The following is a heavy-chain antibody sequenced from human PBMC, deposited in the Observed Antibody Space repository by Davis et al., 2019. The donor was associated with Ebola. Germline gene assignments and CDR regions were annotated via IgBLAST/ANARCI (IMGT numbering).Heavy chain of an antibody. J-gene: IGHJ5*02. V-gene: IGHV1-69*06. CDR3: ARDPSKVAAAVSWFDP. CDR2: IIPIFGTA. Sequence: SVKVSCKASGGTFSSYAINWVRQAPGQGLEWMGGIIPIFGTANFAQKFQGRVTITADKSTSTAYMELSSLRSEDTAVYYCARDPSKVAAAVSWFDPWGQGTLVTVSS. D-gene: IGHD6-13*01. CDR1: GGTFSSYA.